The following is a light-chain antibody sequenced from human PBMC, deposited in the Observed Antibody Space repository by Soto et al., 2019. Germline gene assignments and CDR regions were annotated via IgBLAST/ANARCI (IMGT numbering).Light chain of an antibody. Sequence: IVLTQSPGTLSLSPGERATLSCRASQSVSSSYLAWYQQKPGQAPRLLIYGASSRATGIPDRFSGSGSGTDFTLTISRLEPEDFEVYYCQQYGSSPTTFGQGTKV. V-gene: IGKV3-20*01. J-gene: IGKJ1*01. CDR3: QQYGSSPTT. CDR1: QSVSSSY. CDR2: GAS.